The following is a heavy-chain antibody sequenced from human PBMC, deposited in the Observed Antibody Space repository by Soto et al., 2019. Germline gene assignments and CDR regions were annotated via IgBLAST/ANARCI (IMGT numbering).Heavy chain of an antibody. D-gene: IGHD5-18*01. CDR2: IYSGGST. Sequence: EVQLVESGGGLIQPGGSLRLSCAASGFTVSSNYMSWVRQAPGKGLEWVSVIYSGGSTYYADSVKGRFTISRDNSKNTLYRQMNSLRAEDTAVYYCASEGYSYGKYFDYWGQGTLVTVSS. J-gene: IGHJ4*02. CDR1: GFTVSSNY. V-gene: IGHV3-53*01. CDR3: ASEGYSYGKYFDY.